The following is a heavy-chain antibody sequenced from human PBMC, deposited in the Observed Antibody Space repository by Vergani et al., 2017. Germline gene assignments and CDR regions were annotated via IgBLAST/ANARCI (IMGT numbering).Heavy chain of an antibody. CDR3: ASGSSGFFTLTSPNWFDP. V-gene: IGHV3-9*01. Sequence: EVQLVESGGGLVQPGRSLRLSCAASGFTFDDYAMHWVRQAPGKGLEWVSGINWNSDSIAYADSVKGRFTISRDNAKNSLYLQMNSLRAEDTALYYCASGSSGFFTLTSPNWFDPWGQGTLVTVS. CDR1: GFTFDDYA. D-gene: IGHD3-3*01. J-gene: IGHJ5*02. CDR2: INWNSDSI.